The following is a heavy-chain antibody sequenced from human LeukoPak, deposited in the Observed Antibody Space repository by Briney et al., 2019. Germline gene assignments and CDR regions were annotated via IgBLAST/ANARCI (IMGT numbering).Heavy chain of an antibody. CDR3: APGSSTWSNAFDT. D-gene: IGHD6-13*01. Sequence: GASVKVSCKASGYTFTSYTMHWVRQAPGQRLEWMGWINVDKGNTKYSQKFQDRVIISWDTSASTAYMELSSLRSEDTAVFYCAPGSSTWSNAFDTWGQGTMVTVSS. CDR1: GYTFTSYT. V-gene: IGHV1-3*01. J-gene: IGHJ3*02. CDR2: INVDKGNT.